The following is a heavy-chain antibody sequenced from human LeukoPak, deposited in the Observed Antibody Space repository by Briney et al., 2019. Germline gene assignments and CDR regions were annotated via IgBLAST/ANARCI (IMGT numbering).Heavy chain of an antibody. CDR3: AKGRGYYDSSGYYYLGAGYFQH. Sequence: GGSLRLSCAASGFTFSSYEMNWVRQAPGKGLEWVSYISSSGSTIYYADSVKGRFTISRDNAKNSLYLQMNSLRAEDMALYYCAKGRGYYDSSGYYYLGAGYFQHWGQGTLVTVSS. D-gene: IGHD3-22*01. CDR1: GFTFSSYE. V-gene: IGHV3-48*03. CDR2: ISSSGSTI. J-gene: IGHJ1*01.